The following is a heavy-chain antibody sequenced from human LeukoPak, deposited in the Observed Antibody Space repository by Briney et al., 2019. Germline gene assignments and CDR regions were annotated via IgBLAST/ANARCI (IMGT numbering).Heavy chain of an antibody. Sequence: SETLSLTCTVSGGSISGYYWSWIRQPPGKGLEWIGEINHSGSTNYNPSLKSRVTISVDTSKNQFSLKLSSVTAADTAVYYCARERLPYSGYYYYYMDVWGKGTTVTVSS. CDR3: ARERLPYSGYYYYYMDV. J-gene: IGHJ6*03. CDR1: GGSISGYY. D-gene: IGHD6-13*01. V-gene: IGHV4-34*01. CDR2: INHSGST.